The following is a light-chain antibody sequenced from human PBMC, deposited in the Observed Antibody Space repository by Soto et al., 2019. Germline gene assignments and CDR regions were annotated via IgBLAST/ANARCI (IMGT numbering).Light chain of an antibody. Sequence: AIQLTQSPSSLSASVGDRVTITCRASQGISSALAWYQQKPGKAPKLLIYDASSLESGVPSRFSGCGSETDFTLTISSLQPKDFATYYCKQFNSYPITFVQGTRLEIK. J-gene: IGKJ5*01. CDR1: QGISSA. V-gene: IGKV1-13*02. CDR3: KQFNSYPIT. CDR2: DAS.